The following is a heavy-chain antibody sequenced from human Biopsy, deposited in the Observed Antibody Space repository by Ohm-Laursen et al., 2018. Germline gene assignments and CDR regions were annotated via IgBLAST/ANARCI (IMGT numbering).Heavy chain of an antibody. CDR1: GFSFGDYH. Sequence: SLRLSCAASGFSFGDYHMRWIRQAPGRGLEWVSYISGGGTIYYGDSMKGRVTISRDNAKNSLYLQMHSLRAEDTAVYYCARDTRWSPYSMGVWGQGTTVTVSS. J-gene: IGHJ6*02. D-gene: IGHD4-23*01. CDR2: ISGGGTI. V-gene: IGHV3-11*01. CDR3: ARDTRWSPYSMGV.